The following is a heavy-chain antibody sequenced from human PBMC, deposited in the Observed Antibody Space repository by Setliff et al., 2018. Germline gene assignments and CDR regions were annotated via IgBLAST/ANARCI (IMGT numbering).Heavy chain of an antibody. CDR1: GGSFSGYY. J-gene: IGHJ3*02. Sequence: SETLSLTCAVYGGSFSGYYWSWIRQPPGKGLEWIGEINHSGSTNYDPSLKSRVTISVDTSKNQFSLKLSSVTAADTAVYYCARGKERITMIVVVTSGAFDIWGQGTMVTVSS. D-gene: IGHD3-22*01. CDR3: ARGKERITMIVVVTSGAFDI. V-gene: IGHV4-34*01. CDR2: INHSGST.